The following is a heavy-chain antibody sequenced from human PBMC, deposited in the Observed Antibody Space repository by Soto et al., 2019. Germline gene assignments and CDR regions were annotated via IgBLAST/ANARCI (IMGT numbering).Heavy chain of an antibody. V-gene: IGHV4-28*01. J-gene: IGHJ4*02. Sequence: QVQLQESGPGLVKPSDTLSLTCAVSGYSISSSNWWGWIRQPPGKGLEWIGYIYYSGTTYYNPSLSSRVPMSVDTSKTQFYLKLTSVTAVDTAVDYCARRQIQGPIDYWGRGSLVTVST. CDR1: GYSISSSNW. CDR3: ARRQIQGPIDY. CDR2: IYYSGTT.